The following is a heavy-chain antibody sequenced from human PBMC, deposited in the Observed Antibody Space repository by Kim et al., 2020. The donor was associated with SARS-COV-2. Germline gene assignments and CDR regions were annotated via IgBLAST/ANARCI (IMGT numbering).Heavy chain of an antibody. CDR2: IYYSGST. Sequence: SETLSLTCTVSGGSISSYYWSWIRQPPGKGLEWIGYIYYSGSTNYNPSLKSRVTISVDTSKNQFSLKLSSVTAADTAVYYCARDMGAYYDSSGSHFDYWGQGTLVTVSS. J-gene: IGHJ4*02. CDR3: ARDMGAYYDSSGSHFDY. V-gene: IGHV4-59*01. D-gene: IGHD3-22*01. CDR1: GGSISSYY.